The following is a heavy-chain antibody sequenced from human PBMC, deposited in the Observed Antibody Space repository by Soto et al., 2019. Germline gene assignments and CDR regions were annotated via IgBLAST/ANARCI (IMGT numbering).Heavy chain of an antibody. CDR1: GFTFSNAW. Sequence: GGSLRLSCAASGFTFSNAWMSWVRQAPGKGLEWVGRIKSKTDGGTTDYAAPVKGRFTISRDDSKNTLYLQMNSLKTEDTAVYYCTTAILTGYYDAFDIWGQGTMVTVSS. CDR2: IKSKTDGGTT. J-gene: IGHJ3*02. V-gene: IGHV3-15*01. D-gene: IGHD3-9*01. CDR3: TTAILTGYYDAFDI.